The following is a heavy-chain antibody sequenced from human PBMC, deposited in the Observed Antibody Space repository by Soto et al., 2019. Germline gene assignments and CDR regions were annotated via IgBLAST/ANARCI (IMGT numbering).Heavy chain of an antibody. J-gene: IGHJ6*02. Sequence: SVKVSCKASGGTFSSYAISWVRQAPGQGLEWMGGIIPIFGTANYAQKSQGRVTITADESTSTAYMELSSLRSEDTAVYYCARDRYCTNGVCYGTRNYYYYYGMDVWGQGTTVTVSS. V-gene: IGHV1-69*13. CDR3: ARDRYCTNGVCYGTRNYYYYYGMDV. D-gene: IGHD2-8*01. CDR2: IIPIFGTA. CDR1: GGTFSSYA.